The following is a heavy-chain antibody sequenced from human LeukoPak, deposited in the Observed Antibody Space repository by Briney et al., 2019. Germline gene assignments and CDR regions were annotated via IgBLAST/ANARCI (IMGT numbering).Heavy chain of an antibody. D-gene: IGHD4-17*01. Sequence: GGSLRLSCAASGFTFSSYDMHWVRQTTGKGLEWIAIIGTAGDTYYPGSVKGRFTVSRENAKNSLYLQMNSLRVEDTALYYCAREVTNRDGFDFWGQGTMVTVSS. J-gene: IGHJ3*01. CDR2: IGTAGDT. CDR1: GFTFSSYD. V-gene: IGHV3-13*01. CDR3: AREVTNRDGFDF.